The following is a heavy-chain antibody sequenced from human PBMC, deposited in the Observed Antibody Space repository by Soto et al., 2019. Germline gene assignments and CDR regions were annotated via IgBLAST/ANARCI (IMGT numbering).Heavy chain of an antibody. D-gene: IGHD1-1*01. CDR3: ARDGIRRTVFRGYLDY. Sequence: WGSMRLASAVPGGIFHNYGTHWVCQAPGKGLGWVAIIRFDGSNEEYADSVKGRFTISRDNSKNTLYLQMNTLGAEDTAVYYCARDGIRRTVFRGYLDYWGRGTVVTVSS. CDR2: IRFDGSNE. CDR1: GGIFHNYG. V-gene: IGHV3-33*01. J-gene: IGHJ4*02.